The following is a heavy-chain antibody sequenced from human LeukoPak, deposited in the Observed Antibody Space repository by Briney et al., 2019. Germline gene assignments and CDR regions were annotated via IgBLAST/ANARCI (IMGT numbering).Heavy chain of an antibody. CDR1: GFTFSSYA. V-gene: IGHV3-23*01. Sequence: PGGSLRLSCAASGFTFSSYAMSWVRQAPGKGLEWVSAISGSGGSPYYADSVKGRFTISRDNSKNTLYLQMNSLRAEDTAVYYCAKDLYYYGSGSPQWGQGTLVTVSS. CDR3: AKDLYYYGSGSPQ. J-gene: IGHJ4*02. CDR2: ISGSGGSP. D-gene: IGHD3-10*01.